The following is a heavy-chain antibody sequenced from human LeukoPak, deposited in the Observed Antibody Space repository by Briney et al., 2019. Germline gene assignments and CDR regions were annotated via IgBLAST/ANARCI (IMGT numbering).Heavy chain of an antibody. CDR1: GFTFSSYG. V-gene: IGHV3-30*18. CDR3: AKDLLRSGVGNWFDP. D-gene: IGHD3-3*01. Sequence: GGSLRLSCAASGFTFSSYGMHWVRQAPGKGLEWVAVISYDGSNKYYADSVKGRFTISRDNSKNTLYLQMNSLRAEDTAVYYCAKDLLRSGVGNWFDPWGQGTLVTVSS. J-gene: IGHJ5*02. CDR2: ISYDGSNK.